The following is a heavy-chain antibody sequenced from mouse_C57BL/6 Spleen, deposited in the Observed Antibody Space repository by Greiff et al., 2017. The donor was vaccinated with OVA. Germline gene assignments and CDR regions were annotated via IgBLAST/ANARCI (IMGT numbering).Heavy chain of an antibody. Sequence: EVMLVESEGGLVQPGSSMKLSCTASGFTFSDYYMAWVRQVPEKGLEWVANINYDGSSTYYLDSLKSRFIISRDNAKNILYLQMSSLKSEDTATYYCARRYGSSYVYFDYWGQGTTLTVSS. J-gene: IGHJ2*01. CDR2: INYDGSST. D-gene: IGHD1-1*01. V-gene: IGHV5-16*01. CDR1: GFTFSDYY. CDR3: ARRYGSSYVYFDY.